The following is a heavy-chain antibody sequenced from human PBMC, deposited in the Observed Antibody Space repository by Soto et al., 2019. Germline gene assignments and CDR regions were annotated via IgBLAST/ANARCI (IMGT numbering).Heavy chain of an antibody. V-gene: IGHV1-69*06. D-gene: IGHD2-15*01. J-gene: IGHJ5*02. Sequence: QVQLVQSGAEVKKPGSSVKVSCTASGGPFSSYAINWVRQAPGQGLEWMGVITPMFGAPHYAQNFKGRITITADRETNTAYMELSRLTAGDTAVYFCARVFTGGWFEPWGQGNLVTVSS. CDR2: ITPMFGAP. CDR1: GGPFSSYA. CDR3: ARVFTGGWFEP.